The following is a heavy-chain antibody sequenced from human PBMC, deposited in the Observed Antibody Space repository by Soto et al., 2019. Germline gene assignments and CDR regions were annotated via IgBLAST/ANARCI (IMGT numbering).Heavy chain of an antibody. CDR1: GFTFSSFA. D-gene: IGHD3-10*01. J-gene: IGHJ4*02. V-gene: IGHV3-23*01. CDR3: ARWFFAGKGSSPDF. CDR2: ISGSGGST. Sequence: GGYLRLSCAASGFTFSSFAMSWVRQAPGKGLDWVSAISGSGGSTYSADSVKGRFTISRDNSKNTLYLQMSSLRAEDTAVYYCARWFFAGKGSSPDFWCQGSLVTGSS.